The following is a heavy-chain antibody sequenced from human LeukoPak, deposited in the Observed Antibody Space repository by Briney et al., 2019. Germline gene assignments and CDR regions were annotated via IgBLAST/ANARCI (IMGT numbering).Heavy chain of an antibody. D-gene: IGHD6-13*01. J-gene: IGHJ3*01. CDR3: ARMYSSTWYNAFDL. V-gene: IGHV4-28*01. CDR1: SYSITNANR. CDR2: IYYSGRT. Sequence: SETLSLTCAVSSYSITNANRWGWIRQPPGKGLEWIGDIYYSGRTYYNPSLKSRLTMSVDTSKNQFSLRLTSVTAVDTAMYYCARMYSSTWYNAFDLWGQGTMVTVSP.